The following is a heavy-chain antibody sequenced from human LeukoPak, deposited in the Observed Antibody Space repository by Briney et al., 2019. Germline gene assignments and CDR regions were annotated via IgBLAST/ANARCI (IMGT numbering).Heavy chain of an antibody. J-gene: IGHJ6*02. Sequence: GGSLRLSCAASGFTFSSYAMSWVRQAPGKGLEWVSAISGSGGSTYYADSVKGRFTISRDNSKNTLYLQMNSLRAEDTAVYYCAEDLEGYGYALAYYYGMDVWGQGTTVTVSS. D-gene: IGHD5-18*01. V-gene: IGHV3-23*01. CDR1: GFTFSSYA. CDR2: ISGSGGST. CDR3: AEDLEGYGYALAYYYGMDV.